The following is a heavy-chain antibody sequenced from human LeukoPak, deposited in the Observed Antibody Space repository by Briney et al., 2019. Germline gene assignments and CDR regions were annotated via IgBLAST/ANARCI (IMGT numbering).Heavy chain of an antibody. CDR1: GFTFSSYA. J-gene: IGHJ1*01. CDR2: ISGSGGST. CDR3: AKAPGMIVVVSSRAEYFQH. Sequence: QAGGSLRLSCAASGFTFSSYAMSWVRQAPGKGLEWVSAISGSGGSTYYADSVKGRFTISRDNSKNTLYLQMNSLRAEDTAVYYCAKAPGMIVVVSSRAEYFQHWGQGTLVTVSS. D-gene: IGHD3-22*01. V-gene: IGHV3-23*01.